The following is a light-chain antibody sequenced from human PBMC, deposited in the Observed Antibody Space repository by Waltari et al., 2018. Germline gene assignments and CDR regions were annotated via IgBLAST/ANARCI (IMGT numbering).Light chain of an antibody. Sequence: DIVMIQSPDSLAVFLGARAAINCNSSQSVLYSSANKSYLNWYQHKPGQLPKLLTYWASTRESGVPDRISGAGSGTDFTLTISSLQSEDVAVYYCQQYYSTPLTVGGGTKVEIK. CDR3: QQYYSTPLT. J-gene: IGKJ4*01. CDR2: WAS. CDR1: QSVLYSSANKSY. V-gene: IGKV4-1*01.